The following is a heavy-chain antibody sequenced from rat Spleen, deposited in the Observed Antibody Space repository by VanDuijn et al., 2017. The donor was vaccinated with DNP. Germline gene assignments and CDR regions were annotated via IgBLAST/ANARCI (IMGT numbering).Heavy chain of an antibody. CDR2: INTSGGST. CDR3: STLNYYASLSGYFDY. V-gene: IGHV5-31*01. D-gene: IGHD1-12*01. Sequence: EVQLVESGGDLVQPGRSLKLSCVASGFTFNNYWMTWIRQVPGKGLEWVASINTSGGSTYYRESVKGRFTVSRDNAKSTLYLQMDSLRSEDTATYYCSTLNYYASLSGYFDYWGQGVMVTVSS. CDR1: GFTFNNYW. J-gene: IGHJ2*01.